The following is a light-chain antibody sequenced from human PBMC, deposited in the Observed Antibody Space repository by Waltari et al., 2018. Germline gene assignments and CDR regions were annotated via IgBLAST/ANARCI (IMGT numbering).Light chain of an antibody. Sequence: QLVLTQSPSASASLGASVKLTCTLSSGHSSSIIAWLQQRPERGPRYLIRLNTEGSHSKGEVLPDRVSGGSSGAARYLSVSSLRSEDEADDCCETGGHGTWVFGGGTKLTVL. CDR2: LNTEGSH. J-gene: IGLJ3*02. V-gene: IGLV4-69*01. CDR1: SGHSSSI. CDR3: ETGGHGTWV.